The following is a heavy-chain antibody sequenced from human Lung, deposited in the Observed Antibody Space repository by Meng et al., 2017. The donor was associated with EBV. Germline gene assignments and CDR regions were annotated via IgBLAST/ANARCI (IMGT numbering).Heavy chain of an antibody. V-gene: IGHV4-4*02. J-gene: IGHJ4*02. D-gene: IGHD2-21*02. CDR3: ARVVTALWGYYFDY. CDR2: IYHSGST. CDR1: GGSISSSNW. Sequence: GQLQEAGPGLVKPSGTRSLTGAVSGGSISSSNWGSWVRQPPGKGLEWIGEIYHSGSTNYNPSLKSRVTISVDKSKNQFSLKLSSVTAADTAVYYCARVVTALWGYYFDYWGQGTLVTVSS.